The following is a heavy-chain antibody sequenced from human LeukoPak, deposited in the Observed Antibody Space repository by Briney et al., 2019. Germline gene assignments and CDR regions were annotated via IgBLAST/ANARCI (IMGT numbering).Heavy chain of an antibody. J-gene: IGHJ4*02. CDR3: ARSSGWVSSDY. CDR1: GGTFSSYA. Sequence: ASVKVSCKASGGTFSSYAISWVRQAPGQGLEWMGGIIPIFGTANYAQKFQGRVTITTDESTSTAYMELSRLRSDDTAVYYCARSSGWVSSDYWGQGTLVTVSS. D-gene: IGHD6-19*01. V-gene: IGHV1-69*05. CDR2: IIPIFGTA.